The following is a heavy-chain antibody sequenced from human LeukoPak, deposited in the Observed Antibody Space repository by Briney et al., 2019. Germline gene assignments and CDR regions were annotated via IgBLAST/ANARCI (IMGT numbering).Heavy chain of an antibody. CDR1: GGSISSGGYS. CDR2: IYHSGST. J-gene: IGHJ3*02. V-gene: IGHV4-30-2*01. CDR3: ANRAGYDAFDI. D-gene: IGHD3-9*01. Sequence: SETLSLTCAVSGGSISSGGYSWSWIRQPPGKGLEWIGYIYHSGSTYYNPSLKSRVTISVDRSKNQFSLKLSSATAADTAVYYCANRAGYDAFDIWGQGTMVTVSS.